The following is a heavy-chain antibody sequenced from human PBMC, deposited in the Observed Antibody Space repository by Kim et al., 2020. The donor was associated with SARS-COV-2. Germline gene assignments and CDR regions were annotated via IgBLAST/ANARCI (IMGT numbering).Heavy chain of an antibody. CDR3: GRDFTEKWSIDY. V-gene: IGHV3-30*01. J-gene: IGHJ4*02. D-gene: IGHD2-15*01. Sequence: DSVKGRFTISRDDSRSTVYLQMNSLRSEDTAVYYCGRDFTEKWSIDYWGQGVLVTVSS.